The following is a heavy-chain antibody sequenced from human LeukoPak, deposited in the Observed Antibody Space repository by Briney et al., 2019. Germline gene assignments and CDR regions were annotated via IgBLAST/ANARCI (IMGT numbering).Heavy chain of an antibody. CDR2: IYYSGTT. D-gene: IGHD6-13*01. V-gene: IGHV4-30-4*07. CDR1: GGSISGGGYS. CDR3: ASLALYRSSWYGLG. J-gene: IGHJ4*02. Sequence: SETLSLTCAVSGGSISGGGYSWNWIRQPPGKGLEWIGYIYYSGTTYYNTSLKSRVTISVDKSKNQFSLKLSSVTAADTAVYYCASLALYRSSWYGLGWGQGTLVTVSS.